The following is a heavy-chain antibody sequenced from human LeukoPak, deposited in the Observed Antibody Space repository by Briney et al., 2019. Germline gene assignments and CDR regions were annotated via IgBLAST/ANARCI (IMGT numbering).Heavy chain of an antibody. D-gene: IGHD1-26*01. CDR1: AFTFSSYA. V-gene: IGHV3-23*01. CDR3: AKSGATGRPRIDY. Sequence: GGSLRLSCAASAFTFSSYAMSWVRQPPGKGLQWGSTISGSGGSTYYADSVKGRFTISRDNSKNTLYLQMNSLRAEDTAVYYCAKSGATGRPRIDYWGQGTLVTVSS. J-gene: IGHJ4*02. CDR2: ISGSGGST.